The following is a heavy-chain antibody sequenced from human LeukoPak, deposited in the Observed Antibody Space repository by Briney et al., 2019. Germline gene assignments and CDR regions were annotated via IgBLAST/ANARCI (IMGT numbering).Heavy chain of an antibody. CDR1: GFTLSSYW. CDR2: ISIDGSNT. CDR3: ARDRYCGGDCSFDY. Sequence: PGGSLRLSCAASGFTLSSYWMNWVRQVPGKGLVWVSRISIDGSNTNYAESVKGRFTISRDNAKNTLYLQMNSLRAEDTAVYYCARDRYCGGDCSFDYWGQGTLVTVSS. D-gene: IGHD2-21*02. V-gene: IGHV3-74*01. J-gene: IGHJ4*02.